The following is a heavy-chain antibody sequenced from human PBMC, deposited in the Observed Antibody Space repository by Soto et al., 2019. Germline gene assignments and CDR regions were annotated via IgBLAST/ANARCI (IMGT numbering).Heavy chain of an antibody. CDR3: ASLTTVKSRPY. CDR2: IYYSGST. CDR1: GGSISSGDYY. Sequence: QVQLQESGPGLVEPSQTLSLTCTVSGGSISSGDYYWSWIRQPPGKGLEWIGYIYYSGSTYYNPSLKSRVAISIDTAKNQFSLKLSSVTAADTAVYYCASLTTVKSRPYWGHGTLVTVSS. V-gene: IGHV4-30-4*01. D-gene: IGHD4-17*01. J-gene: IGHJ4*01.